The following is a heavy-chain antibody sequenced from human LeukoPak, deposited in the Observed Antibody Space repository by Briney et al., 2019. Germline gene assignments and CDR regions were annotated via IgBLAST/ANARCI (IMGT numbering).Heavy chain of an antibody. D-gene: IGHD3-22*01. Sequence: GGSLRLSCAASGFTFSSYSMNWVRQAPGKGLEWVSYISSRSGTIHYADSVKGQFTVSRDNAKNSLYLQMNSLRAEDTAVYYCARAENYYDSSGYQTDYWGQGTLVTVSS. CDR2: ISSRSGTI. V-gene: IGHV3-48*04. CDR1: GFTFSSYS. J-gene: IGHJ4*02. CDR3: ARAENYYDSSGYQTDY.